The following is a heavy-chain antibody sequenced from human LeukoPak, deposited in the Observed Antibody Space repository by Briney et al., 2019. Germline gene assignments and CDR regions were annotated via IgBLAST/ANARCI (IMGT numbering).Heavy chain of an antibody. CDR1: GGSISSYY. CDR3: ARVAPSITIFGVAPMDV. D-gene: IGHD3-3*01. J-gene: IGHJ6*02. Sequence: SETLSLTCTVSGGSISSYYWSWIRQPPGKGLERIGYIYYSGSTNYNPSLKSRVTISVDTSKNQFSLKLSSVTAADTAVYYCARVAPSITIFGVAPMDVWGQGTTVTVSS. V-gene: IGHV4-59*01. CDR2: IYYSGST.